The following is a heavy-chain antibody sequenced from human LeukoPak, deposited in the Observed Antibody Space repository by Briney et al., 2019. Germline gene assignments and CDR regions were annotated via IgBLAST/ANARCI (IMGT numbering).Heavy chain of an antibody. D-gene: IGHD3-10*01. V-gene: IGHV3-74*01. CDR1: GFTFSSYW. J-gene: IGHJ4*02. CDR2: INNDANRT. CDR3: TYYESARGH. Sequence: PGGSLRLSCAASGFTFSSYWMHWVRQAPGKGLVWVSHINNDANRTDYADSVKGRFTISRDNAKNTLYLQMNSLRAEDTAVYYCTYYESARGHWGQGTLVTVSS.